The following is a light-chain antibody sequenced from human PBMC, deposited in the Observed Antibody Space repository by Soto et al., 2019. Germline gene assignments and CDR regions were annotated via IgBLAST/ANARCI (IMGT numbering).Light chain of an antibody. Sequence: QSALTQPPSASGSPGQSVTISCTGTSSDVGGYNYVSWYQQYPGKVPKLMVCEVNKRPSGVPDRFSGSKSGNTASLTVSGLQADDEADYYCTSYAGGNNVFGTGTKLTVL. CDR1: SSDVGGYNY. J-gene: IGLJ1*01. CDR2: EVN. CDR3: TSYAGGNNV. V-gene: IGLV2-8*01.